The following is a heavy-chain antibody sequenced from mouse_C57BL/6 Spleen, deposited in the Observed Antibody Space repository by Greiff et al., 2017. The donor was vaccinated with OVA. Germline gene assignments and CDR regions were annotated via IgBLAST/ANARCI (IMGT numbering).Heavy chain of an antibody. V-gene: IGHV1-52*01. Sequence: QVQLQQPGAELVRPGSSVKLSCKASGYTFTSYWMHWVKQRPIQGLEWIGNIDPSDSETHYNQKFKDKATLTVDKSSSTAYMQLSSLTSEDSAVYCCARPLYYGTAWFAYWGQGTLVTVSA. CDR1: GYTFTSYW. D-gene: IGHD1-1*01. J-gene: IGHJ3*01. CDR2: IDPSDSET. CDR3: ARPLYYGTAWFAY.